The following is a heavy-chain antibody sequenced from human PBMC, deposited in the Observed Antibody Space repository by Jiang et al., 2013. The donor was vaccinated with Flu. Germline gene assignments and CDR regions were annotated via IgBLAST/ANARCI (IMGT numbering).Heavy chain of an antibody. J-gene: IGHJ4*02. D-gene: IGHD6-19*01. CDR1: GGSISSSSYY. Sequence: GPGLVKPSETLSLTCTVSGGSISSSSYYWGWIRQPPGKGLEWIGSIYYSGSTYYNPSLKSRVTISVDTSKNQFSLKLSSVTAADTAVYYCARHVAVAGTLIFDYWGQGTLVTVSS. CDR3: ARHVAVAGTLIFDY. V-gene: IGHV4-39*01. CDR2: IYYSGST.